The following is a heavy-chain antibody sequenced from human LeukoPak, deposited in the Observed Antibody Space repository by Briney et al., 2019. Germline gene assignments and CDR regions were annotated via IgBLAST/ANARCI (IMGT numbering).Heavy chain of an antibody. V-gene: IGHV3-7*03. CDR3: AKDRKNTMIVVGFDY. Sequence: GGSLRLSCAASGFTFSSYWMSWVRQAPGEGLEWVANIKQDGSEKYYVDSVKGRFTISRDNAKNSLYLQMNSLRAEDTAVYYCAKDRKNTMIVVGFDYWGQGTLVTVSS. D-gene: IGHD3-22*01. CDR2: IKQDGSEK. CDR1: GFTFSSYW. J-gene: IGHJ4*02.